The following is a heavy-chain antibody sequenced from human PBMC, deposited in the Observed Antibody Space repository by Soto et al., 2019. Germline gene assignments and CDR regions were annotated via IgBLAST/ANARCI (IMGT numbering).Heavy chain of an antibody. CDR2: LYYSGST. D-gene: IGHD3-22*01. CDR1: GGSISSSY. J-gene: IGHJ3*01. Sequence: PSETLSLTCTVSGGSISSSYWSWIRQPPGKGLEWIGYLYYSGSTNSNPSLRSRVTINPDTSKNQFSLQLNSVTPEDTAVYYCARVSHDSSPSWGQGTMVTVSS. CDR3: ARVSHDSSPS. V-gene: IGHV4-59*12.